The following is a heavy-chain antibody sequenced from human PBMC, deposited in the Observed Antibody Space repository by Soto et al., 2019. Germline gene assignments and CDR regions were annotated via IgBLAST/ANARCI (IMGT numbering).Heavy chain of an antibody. J-gene: IGHJ6*02. V-gene: IGHV3-7*04. CDR3: ARFYYDSSGYLPSPYYYYYGMAV. CDR1: GFTFSSYW. Sequence: PGGSLRLSCAASGFTFSSYWMSWVRQAPGKGLEWVANIKQDGSEKYYVDSVKGRFTISRDNAKNSLYLRMNSLRAEDTAVYYCARFYYDSSGYLPSPYYYYYGMAVWGQGTTVTVSS. CDR2: IKQDGSEK. D-gene: IGHD3-22*01.